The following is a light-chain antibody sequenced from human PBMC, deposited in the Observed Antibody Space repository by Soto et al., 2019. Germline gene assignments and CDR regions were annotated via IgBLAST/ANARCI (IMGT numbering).Light chain of an antibody. Sequence: QSVLTHPASVSWSPGQSITISCTGTSSDVGSYNFVSWYRQHPGKAPKLMIYEGTKRPSGVSNRFSGSKSGYTASLTISGLQTEEEADYYCCSYAGSSNYVCGTGTKVTXL. J-gene: IGLJ1*01. V-gene: IGLV2-23*01. CDR1: SSDVGSYNF. CDR3: CSYAGSSNYV. CDR2: EGT.